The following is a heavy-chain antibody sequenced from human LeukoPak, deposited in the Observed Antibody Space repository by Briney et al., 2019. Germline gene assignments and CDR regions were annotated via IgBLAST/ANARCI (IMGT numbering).Heavy chain of an antibody. V-gene: IGHV3-33*01. CDR2: TWPDGSDN. J-gene: IGHJ1*01. CDR3: ARDAGGGSGWIDT. CDR1: GFIFPDFG. Sequence: VKSLRLSCATSGFIFPDFGIHWVRQAPGKGLEWVAVTWPDGSDNHSDSVKGRFTISRDNSKDAVSLQMNSLRAGDTAVYYCARDAGGGSGWIDTWGQGILVAVSS. D-gene: IGHD6-19*01.